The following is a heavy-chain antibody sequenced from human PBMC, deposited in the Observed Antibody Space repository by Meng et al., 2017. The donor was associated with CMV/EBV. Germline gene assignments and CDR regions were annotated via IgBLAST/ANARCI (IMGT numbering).Heavy chain of an antibody. CDR2: IYHSGST. Sequence: SETLSLTCTVSGYSISSGYYWGWIRQPPGKGLEWIGSIYHSGSTYYNPSLKSRVTISVDTSKNQFSLKLSSVTAADTAVYYCARVGKYYDFWSGYSDAFDIWGQGTMVTRLL. CDR3: ARVGKYYDFWSGYSDAFDI. J-gene: IGHJ3*02. D-gene: IGHD3-3*01. CDR1: GYSISSGYY. V-gene: IGHV4-38-2*02.